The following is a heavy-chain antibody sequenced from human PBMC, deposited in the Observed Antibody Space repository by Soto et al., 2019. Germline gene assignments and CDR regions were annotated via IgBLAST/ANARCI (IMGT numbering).Heavy chain of an antibody. J-gene: IGHJ4*02. CDR2: IYYSGIT. D-gene: IGHD2-15*01. V-gene: IGHV4-59*01. CDR1: GDFLSSYY. Sequence: NPSETLSLTCTVSGDFLSSYYWSWIRQSPVKGLEWIGYIYYSGITNYNASLKSRVTMSIDTSKNQFSLKLNSVTAADTAVYFCARGGCSGGSCQALDYWGQGISVTVSS. CDR3: ARGGCSGGSCQALDY.